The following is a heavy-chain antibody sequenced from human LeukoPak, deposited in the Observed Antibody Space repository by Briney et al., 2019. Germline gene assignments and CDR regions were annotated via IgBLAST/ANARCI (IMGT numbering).Heavy chain of an antibody. V-gene: IGHV3-7*01. D-gene: IGHD3-10*01. CDR2: IKEDGSEK. CDR1: GFTFSVYW. Sequence: PGGSLRLSCLASGFTFSVYWMSWLRQAPGKGLEWVANIKEDGSEKYYVDSVKGRFTISRDNGKNSLYLQMSSLRAEDTAVYYCARGGSWFAPWGEGTLVTVSS. CDR3: ARGGSWFAP. J-gene: IGHJ5*02.